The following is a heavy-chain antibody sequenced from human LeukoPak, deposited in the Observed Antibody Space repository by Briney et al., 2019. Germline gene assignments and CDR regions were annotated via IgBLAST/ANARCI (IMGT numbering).Heavy chain of an antibody. D-gene: IGHD4-23*01. V-gene: IGHV4-30-2*01. CDR3: AREARTTVVTPAHDYYYYYGMDV. CDR2: IYHSGST. CDR1: GGSISSGGYS. J-gene: IGHJ6*02. Sequence: MASETLSLTCAVSGGSISSGGYSWSWIRQPPGKGLEWIGYIYHSGSTYYNPSLKSRVTISVDRSKNQFSLKLSSVTAADTAVYYCAREARTTVVTPAHDYYYYYGMDVWGQGTTVTVSS.